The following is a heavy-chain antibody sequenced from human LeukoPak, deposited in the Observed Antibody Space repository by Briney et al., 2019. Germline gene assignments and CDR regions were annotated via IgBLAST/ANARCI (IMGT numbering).Heavy chain of an antibody. CDR3: ARQGYRDYWFDP. CDR2: IYTSGTT. Sequence: SETLSLTCTDSGGSLSSYNWSWIRQPPGKGLEWIGYIYTSGTTNYNPSLRSRDTISVDTSKKLFSLRLSSGTAADTAVYYCARQGYRDYWFDPWGQGTLVIVSS. CDR1: GGSLSSYN. V-gene: IGHV4-4*09. D-gene: IGHD4-17*01. J-gene: IGHJ5*02.